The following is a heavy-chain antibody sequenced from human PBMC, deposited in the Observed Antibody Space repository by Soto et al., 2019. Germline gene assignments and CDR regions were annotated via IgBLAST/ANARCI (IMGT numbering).Heavy chain of an antibody. V-gene: IGHV3-23*01. CDR1: GFTFSIFH. Sequence: EVQLLGSGGGLVRPGGSLRLSCAASGFTFSIFHMSWVRQAPGKGPEGVAAIKAGGGDTYYADSVKGRFTISRDNSENILYLQMNSLTVEDTAMYYCKRDVVASSPPGADYWGQGTLVTVSS. J-gene: IGHJ4*02. CDR2: IKAGGGDT. CDR3: KRDVVASSPPGADY. D-gene: IGHD5-12*01.